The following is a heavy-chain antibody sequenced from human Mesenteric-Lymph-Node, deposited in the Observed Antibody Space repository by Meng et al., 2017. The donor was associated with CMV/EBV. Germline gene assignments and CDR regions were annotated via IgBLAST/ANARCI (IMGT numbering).Heavy chain of an antibody. CDR3: AKGGYSYGRYYFDY. CDR2: IIPIFGTV. J-gene: IGHJ4*02. CDR1: GGTFSRYG. V-gene: IGHV1-69*05. Sequence: KASGGTFSRYGISGVGQTPGEGLEWMGGIIPIFGTVDYAQRFQGRFTITTDESTSTVNMELSSLRSEDTAVYFCAKGGYSYGRYYFDYWGQGTLVTVSS. D-gene: IGHD5-18*01.